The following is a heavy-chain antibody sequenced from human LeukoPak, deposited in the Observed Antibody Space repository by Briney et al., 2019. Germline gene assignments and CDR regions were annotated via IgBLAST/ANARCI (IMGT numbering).Heavy chain of an antibody. Sequence: SVKVSCKASGGTFSSYAISWVRQAPGQGLEWMGRIIPILGIANYAQKFQGRVTITADKSTSTAYMELSSLRSEDTAVYYCARGLYSSSWYVYYWGQGTLVTVSS. D-gene: IGHD6-13*01. CDR2: IIPILGIA. CDR3: ARGLYSSSWYVYY. V-gene: IGHV1-69*04. J-gene: IGHJ4*02. CDR1: GGTFSSYA.